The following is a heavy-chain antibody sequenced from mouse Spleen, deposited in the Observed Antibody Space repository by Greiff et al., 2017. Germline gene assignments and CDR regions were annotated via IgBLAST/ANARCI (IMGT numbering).Heavy chain of an antibody. CDR3: ASGIYDGFYEAMDY. J-gene: IGHJ4*01. CDR1: GYTFTSYT. D-gene: IGHD2-3*01. CDR2: INPSSGYT. Sequence: QVQLKQSGAELARPGASVKMSCKASGYTFTSYTMHWVKQRPGQGLEWIGYINPSSGYTNYNQKFKDKATLTADKSSSTAYMQLISLTSEDSAVFYCASGIYDGFYEAMDYWGQGTSVTVSS. V-gene: IGHV1-4*01.